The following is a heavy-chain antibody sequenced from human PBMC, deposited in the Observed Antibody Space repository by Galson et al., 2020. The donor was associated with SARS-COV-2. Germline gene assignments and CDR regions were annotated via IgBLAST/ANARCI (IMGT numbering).Heavy chain of an antibody. CDR2: ISSSGSTI. CDR3: ARDNHILTGYYTVDYYYGMDV. V-gene: IGHV3-48*03. CDR1: GFTFSSYE. D-gene: IGHD3-9*01. Sequence: GGSLRLSCAASGFTFSSYEMNWVRQAPGKGLEWVSYISSSGSTIYYADSVKGRFTISRDNAKNSLYLQMNSLRAEDTAVYYCARDNHILTGYYTVDYYYGMDVWGQGTTVTVSS. J-gene: IGHJ6*02.